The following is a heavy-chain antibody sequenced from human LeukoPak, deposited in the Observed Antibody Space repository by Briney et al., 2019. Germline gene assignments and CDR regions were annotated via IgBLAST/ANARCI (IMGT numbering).Heavy chain of an antibody. D-gene: IGHD1-26*01. V-gene: IGHV3-74*01. J-gene: IGHJ4*02. Sequence: PGGSLRLSCAASGFTFSSYWMHWVRQAPGKELVWVSRINSDGSSTSYADSVKGRFTISRDNAKNTLFLQMNSLRADDTAVYYCASALGGQGGHWGQGTLVTVSS. CDR1: GFTFSSYW. CDR3: ASALGGQGGH. CDR2: INSDGSST.